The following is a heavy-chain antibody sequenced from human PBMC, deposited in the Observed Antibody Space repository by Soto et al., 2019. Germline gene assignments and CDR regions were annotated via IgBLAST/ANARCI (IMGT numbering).Heavy chain of an antibody. J-gene: IGHJ4*02. Sequence: QVQLQESGPGLVKPSQTLSLTCTVSGGSISSGGYYWSWIRQHPGKGLEWIGYIYYSGSTYYNPSLKSRVTTSVDTSKNQFSLKLSSVTAADTAVYYCARVGRSIAAAGTHFDYWGQGTLVTVSS. CDR2: IYYSGST. D-gene: IGHD6-13*01. CDR1: GGSISSGGYY. CDR3: ARVGRSIAAAGTHFDY. V-gene: IGHV4-31*03.